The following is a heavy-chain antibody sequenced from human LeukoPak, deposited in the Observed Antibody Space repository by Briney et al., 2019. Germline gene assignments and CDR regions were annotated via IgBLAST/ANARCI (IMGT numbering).Heavy chain of an antibody. CDR2: FDPEDGET. Sequence: ASVKLSCKVSGYTLTELSMHWVRQAPGKGLEWMGGFDPEDGETIYAQKFQGRVTMTEDTSTDTAYMELRSLRSEDTAVYYCATDLGPCGGDCYSGFPFDYWGQGTLVTVSS. CDR3: ATDLGPCGGDCYSGFPFDY. D-gene: IGHD2-21*02. V-gene: IGHV1-24*01. CDR1: GYTLTELS. J-gene: IGHJ4*02.